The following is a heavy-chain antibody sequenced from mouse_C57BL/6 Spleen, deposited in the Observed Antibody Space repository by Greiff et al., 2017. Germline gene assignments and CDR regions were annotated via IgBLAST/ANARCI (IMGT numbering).Heavy chain of an antibody. V-gene: IGHV10-1*01. D-gene: IGHD2-3*01. CDR3: VRHALYDGYYDY. CDR1: GFSFNTYA. CDR2: IRSKSNNYAT. Sequence: EVQVVESGGGLVQPKGSLTLPCAASGFSFNTYALNWVRQAPGKGLEWVARIRSKSNNYATYYADSVKDRFTISRDDSESMLYLQMNNLKTEDTAMYYCVRHALYDGYYDYWGQGTTLTVSS. J-gene: IGHJ2*01.